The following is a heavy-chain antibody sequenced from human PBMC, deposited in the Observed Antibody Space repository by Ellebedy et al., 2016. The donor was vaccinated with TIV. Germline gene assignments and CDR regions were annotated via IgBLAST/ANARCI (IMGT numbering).Heavy chain of an antibody. J-gene: IGHJ4*02. CDR2: IKQDGSEI. CDR1: GFTFSDYW. V-gene: IGHV3-7*01. Sequence: PGGSLRLSCAASGFTFSDYWMSWVRQTPEKGLEWVANIKQDGSEIYYVDSVKGRFTVSRDNAKNSLYLQMNSLRAEDTAGYYCARERIWELTGDPLGLDYWGQGTLVTVSS. CDR3: ARERIWELTGDPLGLDY. D-gene: IGHD7-27*01.